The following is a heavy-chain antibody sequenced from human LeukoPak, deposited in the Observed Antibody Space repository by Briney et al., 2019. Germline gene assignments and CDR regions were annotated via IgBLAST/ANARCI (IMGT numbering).Heavy chain of an antibody. Sequence: GASMKVSCKASGYTSTSYGISWVRQAPGQGLEWMGWISAYNGNTNYAQKLQGSVTMTTDTSTSTAYMELRSLRSDDTAVYYCARDGRGSRSSWFDPWGQGTLVIVSS. D-gene: IGHD3-10*01. CDR1: GYTSTSYG. CDR3: ARDGRGSRSSWFDP. J-gene: IGHJ5*02. V-gene: IGHV1-18*01. CDR2: ISAYNGNT.